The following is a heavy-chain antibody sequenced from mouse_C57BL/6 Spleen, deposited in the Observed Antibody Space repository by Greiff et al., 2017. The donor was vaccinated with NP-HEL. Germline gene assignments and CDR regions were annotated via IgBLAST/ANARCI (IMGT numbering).Heavy chain of an antibody. D-gene: IGHD1-1*01. CDR1: GYAFSSYW. J-gene: IGHJ1*03. Sequence: VQLVESGAELVKPGASVKISCKASGYAFSSYWMNWVKQRPGKGLEWIGQIYPGDGDTNYNGKFKGKATLTADKSSSTAYMQLSSLTSEDSAVYFFARGITTVDWYFDVWGTGTTVTVSS. V-gene: IGHV1-80*01. CDR2: IYPGDGDT. CDR3: ARGITTVDWYFDV.